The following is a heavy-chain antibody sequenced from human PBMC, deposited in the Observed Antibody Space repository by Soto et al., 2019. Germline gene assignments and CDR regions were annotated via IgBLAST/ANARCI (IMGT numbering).Heavy chain of an antibody. V-gene: IGHV1-18*04. CDR1: GYTFSRYA. J-gene: IGHJ4*02. CDR3: AGCPTSCHSGFEY. CDR2: IDTSKGYT. D-gene: IGHD2-2*01. Sequence: ASVKVSCKASGYTFSRYALSWVRQAPGQGLEWMGWIDTSKGYTNYAQKFQGRVTVTTDTSTSTVYMELRSLRSHDTALYYCAGCPTSCHSGFEYWGQGTLVTVSS.